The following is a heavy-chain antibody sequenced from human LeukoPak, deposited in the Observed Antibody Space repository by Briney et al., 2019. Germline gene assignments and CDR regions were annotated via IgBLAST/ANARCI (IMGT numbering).Heavy chain of an antibody. D-gene: IGHD6-13*01. CDR3: ARDRGYSSSWLAY. V-gene: IGHV3-33*01. CDR1: GFTFSSYG. J-gene: IGHJ4*02. CDR2: IWYDGSNK. Sequence: GGSLRLSCAASGFTFSSYGMHWVRQAPGKGLEWVVVIWYDGSNKYYADSVKGRFTISRDNSKNTLYLQMNSLRAEDTAVYYCARDRGYSSSWLAYWGQGTLVTVSS.